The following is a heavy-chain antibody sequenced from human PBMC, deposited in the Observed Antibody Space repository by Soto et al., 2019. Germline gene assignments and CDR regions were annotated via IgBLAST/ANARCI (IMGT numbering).Heavy chain of an antibody. V-gene: IGHV3-33*01. CDR3: ARGGSYGYPTLSLGY. D-gene: IGHD5-18*01. Sequence: WWSLRLSCAASGFTFSSYGMHWVRQAPGKGLEWVAVIWYDGSNKYYADSVKGRFTISRDNSKNTLYLQMNSLRAEDTAVYYCARGGSYGYPTLSLGYWGQGTLVTVSS. CDR1: GFTFSSYG. J-gene: IGHJ4*02. CDR2: IWYDGSNK.